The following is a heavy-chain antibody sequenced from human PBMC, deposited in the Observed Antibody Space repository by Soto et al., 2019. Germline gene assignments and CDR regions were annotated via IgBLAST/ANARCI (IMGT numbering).Heavy chain of an antibody. D-gene: IGHD5-12*01. CDR1: GGTFSSYT. V-gene: IGHV1-69*02. CDR3: AKGGSGYSGYDSWFDP. CDR2: IIPILGIA. J-gene: IGHJ5*02. Sequence: SVKVSCKASGGTFSSYTISWVRQAPGQGLEWMGRIIPILGIANYAQKFQGRVTITADKSTSTAYMELSSLRSEDTVVYYCAKGGSGYSGYDSWFDPWGQGTLVTVSS.